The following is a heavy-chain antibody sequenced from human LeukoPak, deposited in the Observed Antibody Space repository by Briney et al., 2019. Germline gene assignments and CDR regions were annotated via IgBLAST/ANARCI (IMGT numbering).Heavy chain of an antibody. CDR1: GFTFSSYG. D-gene: IGHD3-9*01. V-gene: IGHV3-23*01. CDR3: AKDGGEYYDILTGYYPRLYYMDV. CDR2: FSGSGGST. Sequence: GGSLRLSCAASGFTFSSYGMSWVRQAPGKGLEWVSTFSGSGGSTSYADSVKGRFTISRDNSKNTLYLQMNSLRAEDTAVYYCAKDGGEYYDILTGYYPRLYYMDVWGKGTTVTISS. J-gene: IGHJ6*03.